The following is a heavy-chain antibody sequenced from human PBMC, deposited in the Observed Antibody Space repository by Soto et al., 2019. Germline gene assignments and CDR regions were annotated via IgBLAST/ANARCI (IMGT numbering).Heavy chain of an antibody. CDR3: ARLTPLQLGHYFDY. CDR1: GGSISSSSYY. D-gene: IGHD6-13*01. CDR2: IYYSGST. Sequence: QLQLQESGPGLVKPSETLSLTCTVSGGSISSSSYYWGWIRQPPGKGLEWIGSIYYSGSTYYNPSLKSRVTISVDTSKNQFPLKLSSVTAADTAVYYCARLTPLQLGHYFDYWGQGTLVTVSS. J-gene: IGHJ4*02. V-gene: IGHV4-39*01.